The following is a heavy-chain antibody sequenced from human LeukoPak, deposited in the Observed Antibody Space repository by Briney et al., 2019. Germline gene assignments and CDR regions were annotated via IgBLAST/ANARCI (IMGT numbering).Heavy chain of an antibody. CDR2: ISAYDGNT. J-gene: IGHJ4*02. D-gene: IGHD4-23*01. V-gene: IGHV1-18*01. CDR3: AKTTYGGDFDSDY. CDR1: GYTFTNYG. Sequence: ASVQISCTASGYTFTNYGLIWVRQAPGQGLEWMGWISAYDGNTNYGQKLQGRVTMTTDTSTSTAYMELRGLRYDDTAVYYCAKTTYGGDFDSDYWGQGTPVTVSS.